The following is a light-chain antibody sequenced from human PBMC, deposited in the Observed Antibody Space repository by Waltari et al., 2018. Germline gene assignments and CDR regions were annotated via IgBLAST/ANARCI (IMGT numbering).Light chain of an antibody. J-gene: IGKJ3*01. CDR1: QSVSSNY. CDR3: QHYGSSLFT. V-gene: IGKV3-20*01. Sequence: EVVLTQSPGTLSLSPGERATLSCRASQSVSSNYLAWYQQKPSQAPRLLIYSASNKATGIPDRFSGSGSGTDFTLTISRLEPEDSAVYYCQHYGSSLFTFGPGTKVVIK. CDR2: SAS.